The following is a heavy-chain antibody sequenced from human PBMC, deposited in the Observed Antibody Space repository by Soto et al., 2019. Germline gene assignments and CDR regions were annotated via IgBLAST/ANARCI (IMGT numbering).Heavy chain of an antibody. J-gene: IGHJ4*02. Sequence: EVQVVESGGGLVQRGGSLRLSCAASGFTFSTYWMHWVRQGPGKGLVWVSHISGDGSFTTYADSVKGRFTISRDNAKNTLYLQRNSLRDEGTAVYYCTAVQGGVWGQGTLVTVSS. CDR3: TAVQGGV. D-gene: IGHD1-1*01. CDR2: ISGDGSFT. V-gene: IGHV3-74*03. CDR1: GFTFSTYW.